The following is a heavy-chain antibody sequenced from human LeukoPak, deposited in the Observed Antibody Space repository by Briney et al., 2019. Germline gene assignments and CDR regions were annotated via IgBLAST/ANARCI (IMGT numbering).Heavy chain of an antibody. CDR3: AKERRFDP. CDR1: GFTLSSYA. CDR2: ISDTGNT. V-gene: IGHV3-23*01. J-gene: IGHJ5*02. Sequence: PGGSLRLSCAASGFTLSSYAMSWVRQAPGKGLEWVSAISDTGNTYHADSVKGRFTISRDSSKNTLYLQMNSLRAEDTAVYYCAKERRFDPWGQGTLVTVSS.